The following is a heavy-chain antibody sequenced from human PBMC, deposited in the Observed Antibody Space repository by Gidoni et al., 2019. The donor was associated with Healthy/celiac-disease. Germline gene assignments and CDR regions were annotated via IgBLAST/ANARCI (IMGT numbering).Heavy chain of an antibody. D-gene: IGHD2-2*01. CDR1: GCTFDDYA. J-gene: IGHJ4*02. Sequence: EVQLVEYGGGLVQPGRSLRLSCAASGCTFDDYAMHWVRQAPGKGLEWVSGFICNSGSIGYADSVKGRFTISRDNAKNSLYLQMNSLRAEDTALYYCAKGYCSSTSCLGFDYWGQGTLVTVSS. V-gene: IGHV3-9*01. CDR3: AKGYCSSTSCLGFDY. CDR2: FICNSGSI.